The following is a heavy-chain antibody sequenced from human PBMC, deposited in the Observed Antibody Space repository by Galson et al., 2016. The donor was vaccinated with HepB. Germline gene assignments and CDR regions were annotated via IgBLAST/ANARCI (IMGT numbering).Heavy chain of an antibody. CDR3: AGLDMGMDG. Sequence: SLRLSCAASGFNFSSYWMTWFRQAPGQGLEWVASIARDGSDKNYLDSVKGRFPISRDNAKRSVYLHMDSLRLEDTAVYYCAGLDMGMDGWGQGTTVAVS. CDR2: IARDGSDK. V-gene: IGHV3-7*03. J-gene: IGHJ6*02. D-gene: IGHD3-9*01. CDR1: GFNFSSYW.